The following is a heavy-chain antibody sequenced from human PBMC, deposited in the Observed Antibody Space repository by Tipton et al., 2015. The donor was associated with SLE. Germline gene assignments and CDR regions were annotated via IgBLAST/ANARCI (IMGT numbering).Heavy chain of an antibody. D-gene: IGHD3-3*01. CDR1: GGSISSSNW. J-gene: IGHJ6*02. CDR2: IYHSGTT. V-gene: IGHV4-4*02. CDR3: ARLEWLLSKPYGRDV. Sequence: TLSLTCAVSGGSISSSNWWTWVRQPPGKGLEWIGQIYHSGTTNYNPSLESRVTISVDKSKKQFSLKLTSVTAADTAVYYCARLEWLLSKPYGRDVWGQGTTVPVSS.